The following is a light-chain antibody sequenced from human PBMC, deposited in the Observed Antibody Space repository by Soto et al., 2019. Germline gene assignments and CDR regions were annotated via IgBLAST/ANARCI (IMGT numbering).Light chain of an antibody. CDR2: YKSDSDK. J-gene: IGLJ2*01. V-gene: IGLV5-45*03. CDR1: SGINVGTYR. CDR3: MIWRSSTSVV. Sequence: SVLTQPSSLSVSPGASASLTCTLRSGINVGTYRIYWYQQKPGSPPQYLLRYKSDSDKQQGSGVPSRFSGSKDASANAGILLISGLQSEDEADYYCMIWRSSTSVVFGGGTKVTVL.